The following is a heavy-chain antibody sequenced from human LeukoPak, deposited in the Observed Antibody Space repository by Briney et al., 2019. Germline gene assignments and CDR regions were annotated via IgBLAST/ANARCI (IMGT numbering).Heavy chain of an antibody. Sequence: GGSLRLSCAASGFSFISYGMHWVRQAPGKGLEWEGVISDDGRRKDYADSVKGRFTISRDDSKDTLYLQMNGLRAKDTAVYYCAKRPSDYGDYVSYFDYWGQGTLVTVSS. D-gene: IGHD4-17*01. CDR1: GFSFISYG. CDR2: ISDDGRRK. J-gene: IGHJ4*02. V-gene: IGHV3-30*18. CDR3: AKRPSDYGDYVSYFDY.